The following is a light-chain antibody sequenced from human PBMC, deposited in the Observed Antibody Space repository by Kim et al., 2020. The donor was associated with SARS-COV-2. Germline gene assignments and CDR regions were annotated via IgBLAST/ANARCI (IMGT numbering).Light chain of an antibody. J-gene: IGKJ2*01. CDR2: GAS. V-gene: IGKV3-15*01. CDR3: QQYHNMQT. Sequence: EIVMTQSPATLSVSPGERATLSCRASQSISSNLAWYQQKPGQAPRLLIYGASTRATDIPVRFSASGSGTEFTLTISSLQSEDFVVYYCQQYHNMQTFGQGTSWRS. CDR1: QSISSN.